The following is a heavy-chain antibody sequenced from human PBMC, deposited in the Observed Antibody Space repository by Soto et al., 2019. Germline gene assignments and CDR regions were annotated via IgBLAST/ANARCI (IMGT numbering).Heavy chain of an antibody. D-gene: IGHD1-26*01. Sequence: ASVKVSCKVSGYTLTELSMHWVRQAPGKGLVWVSRIYFDGITTNYADSVKGRLTVSRDNAKNTVYLHVNTLRDEDTAVYYCARGGAMGVDYWGQGTLVTVSS. CDR3: ARGGAMGVDY. J-gene: IGHJ4*02. V-gene: IGHV3-74*01. CDR2: IYFDGITT. CDR1: GYTLTELS.